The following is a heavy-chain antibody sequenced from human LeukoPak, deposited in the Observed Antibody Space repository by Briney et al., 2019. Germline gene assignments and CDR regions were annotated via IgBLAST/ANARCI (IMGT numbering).Heavy chain of an antibody. CDR3: AKDFGCGYSGYECGPPQTAFDY. Sequence: PGGSLRLSCAASGFAFSKYAMSWVRQAPGRGLEWVSGISGSDGRTFQPDSVKGRFTISRDNSQNTLYLQMNSLRAEDTAVYYCAKDFGCGYSGYECGPPQTAFDYWGQGTLVTVSS. J-gene: IGHJ4*02. D-gene: IGHD5-12*01. V-gene: IGHV3-23*01. CDR1: GFAFSKYA. CDR2: ISGSDGRT.